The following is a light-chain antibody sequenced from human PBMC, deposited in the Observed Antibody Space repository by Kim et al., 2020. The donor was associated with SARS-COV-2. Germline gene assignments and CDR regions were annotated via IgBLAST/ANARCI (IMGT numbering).Light chain of an antibody. J-gene: IGLJ1*01. CDR1: SSDVGGYNY. CDR3: CSYTGTDPSKV. CDR2: AVS. V-gene: IGLV2-11*01. Sequence: QSALTQPRSVSGSPGQSVTISCTGTSSDVGGYNYVSWYQLHPGKAPKLMIYAVSKRPSGVPDLFSGSKSGNTASLTISGLQAEDEADYYCCSYTGTDPSKVFGTGTKVTVL.